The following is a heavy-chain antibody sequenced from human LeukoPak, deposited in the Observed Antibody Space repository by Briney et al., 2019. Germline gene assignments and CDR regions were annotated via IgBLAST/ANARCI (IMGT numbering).Heavy chain of an antibody. CDR3: AREPSSTSGGAHYSYS. J-gene: IGHJ4*02. Sequence: ASVKVSCKASGYTYTNHGITWVRQAPGQGLEWMGWISAYNRDTRYAQNFLGRVTLITESSTNTAYMELRSLRSDDTAVYYCAREPSSTSGGAHYSYSWGQGTLVTVSA. CDR1: GYTYTNHG. D-gene: IGHD2-2*01. CDR2: ISAYNRDT. V-gene: IGHV1-18*04.